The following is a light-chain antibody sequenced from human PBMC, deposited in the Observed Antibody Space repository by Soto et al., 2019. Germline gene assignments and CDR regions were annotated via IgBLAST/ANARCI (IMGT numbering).Light chain of an antibody. CDR1: SSDVGGYNY. CDR2: EVS. V-gene: IGLV2-8*01. J-gene: IGLJ1*01. Sequence: QSALTQPPSASGSPGQSVTISCTGTSSDVGGYNYVSWYQQHPGKAPKLMIYEVSKRPSGVPDRFSGSKSGNTASLTVSGLQAEDEADYYCSSYEGSNNFCVFGPGTKLTVL. CDR3: SSYEGSNNFCV.